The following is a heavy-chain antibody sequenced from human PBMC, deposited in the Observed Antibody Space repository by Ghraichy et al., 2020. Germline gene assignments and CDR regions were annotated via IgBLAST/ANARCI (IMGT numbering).Heavy chain of an antibody. D-gene: IGHD4-17*01. CDR2: IIPILGIA. CDR1: GGTFSSYT. Sequence: SVKVSCKASGGTFSSYTISWVRQAPGQGLEWMGRIIPILGIANYAQKFQGRVTITADKSTSTAYMELSSLRSEDTAVYYCAREFQDGDYFYYYYYYYMDVWGKGTTVTVSS. V-gene: IGHV1-69*04. J-gene: IGHJ6*03. CDR3: AREFQDGDYFYYYYYYYMDV.